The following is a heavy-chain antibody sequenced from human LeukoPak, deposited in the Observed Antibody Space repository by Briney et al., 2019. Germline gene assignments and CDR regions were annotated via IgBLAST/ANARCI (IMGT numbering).Heavy chain of an antibody. V-gene: IGHV3-9*01. D-gene: IGHD1-7*01. Sequence: GGSLRLSCAASGFTFDDYAMPWVRQAPGKGLEWVSGISWNSGSIGYADPVKGRFTISRDNAKNSLYLQMNSLRAEDTALYYCAIELTPGTNFDYWGQGTLVTVSS. CDR1: GFTFDDYA. CDR2: ISWNSGSI. CDR3: AIELTPGTNFDY. J-gene: IGHJ4*02.